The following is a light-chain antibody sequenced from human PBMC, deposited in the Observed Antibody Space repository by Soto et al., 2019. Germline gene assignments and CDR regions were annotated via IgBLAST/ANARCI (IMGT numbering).Light chain of an antibody. J-gene: IGLJ3*02. CDR2: EDN. CDR3: QSYDANTPWV. Sequence: NFMLTQPHSVSASLGQTVTISCTRSGGSVDRNYVQWYQQRPGSAPTTVIFEDNQRPSGVPDRFSGSIDSSSNSASLTISGLKTEDEADYYCQSYDANTPWVFGGGTQLTVL. V-gene: IGLV6-57*04. CDR1: GGSVDRNY.